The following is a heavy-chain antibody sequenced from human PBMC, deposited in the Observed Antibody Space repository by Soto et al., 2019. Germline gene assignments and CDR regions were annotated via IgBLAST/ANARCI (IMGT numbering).Heavy chain of an antibody. J-gene: IGHJ5*02. CDR1: GGTFSGYT. CDR2: IIPILGIA. D-gene: IGHD2-21*01. V-gene: IGHV1-69*08. Sequence: QVQLVQSGAEVKKPGSSVKVSCKASGGTFSGYTISWVRQAPGQVLEWMGRIIPILGIANYAQNFQGRVTITADKSTSTADMELSSLRSEDTAVYYCGRDRYCGGECSSWFDPWGQGTLVTVSS. CDR3: GRDRYCGGECSSWFDP.